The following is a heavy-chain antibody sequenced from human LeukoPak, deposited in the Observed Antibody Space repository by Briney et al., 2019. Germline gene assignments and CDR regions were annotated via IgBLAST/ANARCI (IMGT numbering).Heavy chain of an antibody. CDR1: GGSISGHY. CDR2: IYDSGST. Sequence: SETLSLTCTVSGGSISGHYWSWIRQTPGMGLEWLAYIYDSGSTNSNPALKSRVTTSVDTSKHQVSLKVRSETAADPALYYCARGSDHDILTGYSQGYFQHWGQGTLVTVSS. J-gene: IGHJ1*01. V-gene: IGHV4-59*11. D-gene: IGHD3-9*01. CDR3: ARGSDHDILTGYSQGYFQH.